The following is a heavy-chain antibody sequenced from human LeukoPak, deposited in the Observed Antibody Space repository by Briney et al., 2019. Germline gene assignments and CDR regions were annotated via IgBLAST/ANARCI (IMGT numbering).Heavy chain of an antibody. V-gene: IGHV3-7*01. J-gene: IGHJ4*02. CDR3: AKDEVGGHFEY. Sequence: GGSLRLSCAASGFTVSSNYMSWVRQAPGKGLEWVAKVNENGRETHYADSVKGRFTISRDNAKNSVSLQMNNVRADDTAVYYCAKDEVGGHFEYWGQGILVTVSS. CDR2: VNENGRET. CDR1: GFTVSSNY.